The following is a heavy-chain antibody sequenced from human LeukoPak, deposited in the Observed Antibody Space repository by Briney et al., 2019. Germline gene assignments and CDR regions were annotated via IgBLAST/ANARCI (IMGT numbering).Heavy chain of an antibody. Sequence: SQTLSLTCTVSGGSISSGDYYWSWIRQPPGKGLEWIGYIYYSGSTYYNPSLKSRVTISVDTSKNQFSLKLSSVTAADTAVYYCANYREIYGDYGGNFDYWGQGTLVTVSS. V-gene: IGHV4-30-4*01. J-gene: IGHJ4*02. D-gene: IGHD4-23*01. CDR2: IYYSGST. CDR3: ANYREIYGDYGGNFDY. CDR1: GGSISSGDYY.